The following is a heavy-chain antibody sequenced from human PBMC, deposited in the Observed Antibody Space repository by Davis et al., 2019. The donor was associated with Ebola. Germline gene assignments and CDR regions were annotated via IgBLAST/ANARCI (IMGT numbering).Heavy chain of an antibody. CDR3: ARDRIAARHNYFAP. CDR1: GFTFSTYA. CDR2: VSGSGGST. Sequence: PGGSLRLSCAASGFTFSTYAMSWVRQAPGKGLEWVSSVSGSGGSTYFAESVKGCFTMARDNSKNLVFLQMDSLRVEDTALYYCARDRIAARHNYFAPWGQGTLVVVSS. J-gene: IGHJ5*02. V-gene: IGHV3-23*01. D-gene: IGHD6-6*01.